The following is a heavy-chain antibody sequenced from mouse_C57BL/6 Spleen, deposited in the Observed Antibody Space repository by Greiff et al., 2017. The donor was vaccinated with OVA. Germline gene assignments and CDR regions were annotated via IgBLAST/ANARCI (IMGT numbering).Heavy chain of an antibody. CDR1: GYAFSSSW. V-gene: IGHV1-82*01. Sequence: VQVVESGPELVKPGASVKISCKASGYAFSSSWMNWVKQRPGKGLEWIGRIYPGDGDTNYNGKFKGKATLTADKSSSTAYMQLSSLTSEDSAVYFCARFPFITTVVATGDYWGQGTSVTVSS. D-gene: IGHD1-1*01. CDR2: IYPGDGDT. CDR3: ARFPFITTVVATGDY. J-gene: IGHJ4*01.